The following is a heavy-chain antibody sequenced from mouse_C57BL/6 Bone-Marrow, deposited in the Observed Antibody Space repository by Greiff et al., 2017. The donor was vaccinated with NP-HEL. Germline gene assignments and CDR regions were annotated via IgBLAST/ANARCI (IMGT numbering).Heavy chain of an antibody. CDR2: IYPGSGST. J-gene: IGHJ3*01. Sequence: QVQLQQPGAELVKPGASVKMSCKASGYTFTSYWITWVKQRPGQGLEWIGDIYPGSGSTNYNEKFKSKATLTVDTSSSTAYMQLSSLTSEDSAVYYCARPYGSSYWFAYWGQGTLVTVSA. CDR3: ARPYGSSYWFAY. CDR1: GYTFTSYW. V-gene: IGHV1-55*01. D-gene: IGHD1-1*01.